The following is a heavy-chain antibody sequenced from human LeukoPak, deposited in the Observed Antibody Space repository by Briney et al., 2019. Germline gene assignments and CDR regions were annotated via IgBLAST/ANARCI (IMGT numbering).Heavy chain of an antibody. Sequence: SETLSLTCTVSGGSISSYYWSWIRQPPGKGLEWIGYIYYSGSTNYNPSLKSRVTISVDTSKNQFSLKLSSVTAADTAVYYCARGDGYPSRVYYGMDVWGQGTTVTVSS. CDR1: GGSISSYY. CDR2: IYYSGST. J-gene: IGHJ6*02. CDR3: ARGDGYPSRVYYGMDV. D-gene: IGHD5-24*01. V-gene: IGHV4-59*01.